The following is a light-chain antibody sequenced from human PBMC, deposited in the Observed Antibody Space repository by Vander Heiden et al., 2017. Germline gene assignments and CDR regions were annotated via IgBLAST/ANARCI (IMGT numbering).Light chain of an antibody. J-gene: IGLJ2*01. V-gene: IGLV1-51*01. CDR2: DNN. CDR3: GTWDSSLSAVV. Sequence: QSVLSQPPSVSAAPVQKVTISCSGSSSNIGNNYVSWYQQLPGTAPKLLIYDNNKRPSGIPARFSGSKSGTSATLGITGLQTGDEADYYCGTWDSSLSAVVFGGGTKLTVL. CDR1: SSNIGNNY.